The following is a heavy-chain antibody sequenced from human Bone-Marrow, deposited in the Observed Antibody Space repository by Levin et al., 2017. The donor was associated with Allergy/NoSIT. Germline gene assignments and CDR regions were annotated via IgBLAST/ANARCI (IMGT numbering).Heavy chain of an antibody. CDR2: ITSSDSAI. V-gene: IGHV3-11*01. Sequence: GESLKISCAASGFTYSDYYMSWIRQAPGKGLEWLAYITSSDSAIYYADSVKGRFTISRDDAENSLYLHMNNLRSEDTAVYYCARDGGRSCSSTSCYSGYYYYGMDVWGQGTTVTVSS. CDR3: ARDGGRSCSSTSCYSGYYYYGMDV. J-gene: IGHJ6*02. CDR1: GFTYSDYY. D-gene: IGHD2-2*02.